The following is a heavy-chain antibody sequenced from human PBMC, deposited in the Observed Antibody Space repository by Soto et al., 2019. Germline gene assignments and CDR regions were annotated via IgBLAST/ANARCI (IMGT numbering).Heavy chain of an antibody. D-gene: IGHD2-15*01. J-gene: IGHJ2*01. Sequence: EVQLVQSGAEVKKPGESLKISCKGSGYSFTSYWIGWVRQMPGKGLEWMGYIYPGDSDIRYSPSFKGQVTISADNSISTAYLQWSSLEASDTAMYYCATHPRWPNWYFDLWGRGTLVTVSS. CDR1: GYSFTSYW. V-gene: IGHV5-51*01. CDR3: ATHPRWPNWYFDL. CDR2: IYPGDSDI.